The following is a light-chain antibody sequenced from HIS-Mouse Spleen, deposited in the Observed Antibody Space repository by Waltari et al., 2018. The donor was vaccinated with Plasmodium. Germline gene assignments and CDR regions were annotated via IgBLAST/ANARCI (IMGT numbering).Light chain of an antibody. V-gene: IGKV1-5*03. CDR2: KAA. Sequence: DNPMTQSPSTLSPSVGHRVPLTCRASPRISSWLAWYQQKPGKAPKLLIYKAASLESGVPSRFSGSGSGTEFTLTISSLQPDDFATYYCQQYNSYSWTFGQG. J-gene: IGKJ1*01. CDR1: PRISSW. CDR3: QQYNSYSWT.